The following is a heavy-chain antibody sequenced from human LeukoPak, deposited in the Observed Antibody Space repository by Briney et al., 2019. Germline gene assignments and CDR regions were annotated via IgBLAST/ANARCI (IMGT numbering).Heavy chain of an antibody. CDR3: ARDLLSDFWSGHLGY. CDR2: IIPIFGTA. CDR1: GGTFSSYA. Sequence: SVKVSCKASGGTFSSYAISWVRQAPGQGLEWMGGIIPIFGTANYAQKFQGRVTITADESTSTAYMELSSLRSEDAAVYYCARDLLSDFWSGHLGYWGQGTLVTVSS. D-gene: IGHD3-3*01. V-gene: IGHV1-69*13. J-gene: IGHJ4*02.